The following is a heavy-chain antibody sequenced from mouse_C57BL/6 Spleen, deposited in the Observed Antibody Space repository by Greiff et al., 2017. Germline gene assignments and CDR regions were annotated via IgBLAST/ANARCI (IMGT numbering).Heavy chain of an antibody. CDR1: GYTFTSYW. Sequence: QVQLKQPGAELVKPGASVKLSCKASGYTFTSYWMHWVKQRPGRGLGWIGRIDPNSGGTKYTEKFKSKATLTVDKPSSTAYMQLSSLTSEDSAVYYCAKGITTVVEGPFFDYWGQGTTLTVSS. V-gene: IGHV1-72*01. J-gene: IGHJ2*01. D-gene: IGHD1-1*01. CDR3: AKGITTVVEGPFFDY. CDR2: IDPNSGGT.